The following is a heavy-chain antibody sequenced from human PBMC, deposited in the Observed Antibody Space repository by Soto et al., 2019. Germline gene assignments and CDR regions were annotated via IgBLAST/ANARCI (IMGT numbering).Heavy chain of an antibody. CDR1: GFTFNIFG. CDR2: ISNDGTNK. V-gene: IGHV3-30*18. D-gene: IGHD5-12*01. Sequence: GGSLRLSCAASGFTFNIFGMHWVRQAPGKGLEWVALISNDGTNKYYADSVRGRFTISRDSSKNTVFLQMDSLRADDTAVYYCAKGSTRWLESLLRYWGQGTLVTVSS. CDR3: AKGSTRWLESLLRY. J-gene: IGHJ4*02.